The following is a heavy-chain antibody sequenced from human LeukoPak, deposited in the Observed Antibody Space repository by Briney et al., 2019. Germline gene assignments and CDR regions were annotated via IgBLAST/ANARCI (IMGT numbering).Heavy chain of an antibody. J-gene: IGHJ6*03. D-gene: IGHD2-2*01. CDR3: ARDRRDIVVVPAATVSGYYYYYYMDV. CDR2: IIPIFGTA. V-gene: IGHV1-69*05. Sequence: SVKVSCKASGGTFSSYAISWVRQAPGQGLEWMGRIIPIFGTANYAQKFQGRVTITTDESTSTAYMELSSLRSEDTAVYYCARDRRDIVVVPAATVSGYYYYYYMDVWGKGTTVTVSS. CDR1: GGTFSSYA.